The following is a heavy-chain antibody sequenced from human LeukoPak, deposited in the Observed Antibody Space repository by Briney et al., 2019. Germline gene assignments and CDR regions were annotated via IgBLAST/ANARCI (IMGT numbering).Heavy chain of an antibody. V-gene: IGHV3-21*01. Sequence: PGGSLRLSCTVTEFTFSSYSMNWVRQAPGKGLEWVASINRGATYIYHADSMKGRFTISRDDAKSSLYLQMNSLRAEDTAVYYCVRLRRNSDSSGYYYYYDYWGQGILVTVSS. D-gene: IGHD3-22*01. CDR3: VRLRRNSDSSGYYYYYDY. CDR1: EFTFSSYS. CDR2: INRGATYI. J-gene: IGHJ4*02.